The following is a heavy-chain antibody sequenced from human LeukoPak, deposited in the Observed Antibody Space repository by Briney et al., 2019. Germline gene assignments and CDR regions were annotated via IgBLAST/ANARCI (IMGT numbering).Heavy chain of an antibody. D-gene: IGHD3-10*01. CDR1: GFTFSSYA. Sequence: PGGSLRLSCAASGFTFSSYAMIWVRQAPGKGLEWVSAISGSGGSTYYADSVKGRFTISRDNSKNTLYLQMNSLRAEDTAVYYCARVTGSYYPFDYWGQGTLVTVSS. J-gene: IGHJ4*02. V-gene: IGHV3-23*01. CDR2: ISGSGGST. CDR3: ARVTGSYYPFDY.